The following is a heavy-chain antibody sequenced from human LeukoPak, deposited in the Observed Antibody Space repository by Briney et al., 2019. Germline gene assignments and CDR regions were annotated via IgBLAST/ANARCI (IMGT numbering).Heavy chain of an antibody. V-gene: IGHV3-74*01. Sequence: SGGSLRLSCAASGFTFSNYWMHWVRQGPGKGLVWVSRINGDGSTTHYADSVKGRFTISRDNAKNSLYLQMNSLRAEDTAVYYCARDHAWLAYWGQGTLVTVSS. J-gene: IGHJ4*02. CDR2: INGDGSTT. D-gene: IGHD6-19*01. CDR3: ARDHAWLAY. CDR1: GFTFSNYW.